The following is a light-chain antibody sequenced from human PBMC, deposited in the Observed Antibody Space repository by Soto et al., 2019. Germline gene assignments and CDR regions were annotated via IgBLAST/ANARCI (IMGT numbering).Light chain of an antibody. V-gene: IGLV2-14*01. J-gene: IGLJ2*01. CDR3: SSYTSRSTLV. CDR1: SSDVGGYNY. Sequence: QSALTQPASVSGSPGQSITISCTGTSSDVGGYNYVSWYQQHPGKAPKLMIYDVSNRPSGVSNPFSGSKSGNTASLTISGLQAEDEADYYCSSYTSRSTLVFGGGTKLTVL. CDR2: DVS.